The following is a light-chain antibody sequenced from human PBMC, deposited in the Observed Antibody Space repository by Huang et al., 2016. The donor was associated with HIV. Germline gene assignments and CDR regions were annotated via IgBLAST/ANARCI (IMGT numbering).Light chain of an antibody. CDR1: QDINNY. J-gene: IGKJ5*01. V-gene: IGKV1-17*03. Sequence: DIQRTQSPSAMSASVGDRVNITCRANQDINNYLLWFQQKPGKVPKRLIYAASNLPSGVPSRFSGSGSGTEFTLTISNLQPEDFATYYCLQHLSYPPAFGQGTRLEIK. CDR3: LQHLSYPPA. CDR2: AAS.